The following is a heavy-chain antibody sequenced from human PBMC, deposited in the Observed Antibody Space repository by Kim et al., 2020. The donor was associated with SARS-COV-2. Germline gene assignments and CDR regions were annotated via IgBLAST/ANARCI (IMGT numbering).Heavy chain of an antibody. V-gene: IGHV3-13*01. CDR3: ARGLRGGSSPFDIYFDY. J-gene: IGHJ4*02. Sequence: GGSLRLSCAASGFTFSSYDMHWVRQATGKGLELVSAIGTAGDTYYPGSVKGRFTISRENAKNSLYLQMNSLRAGDTAVYYCARGLRGGSSPFDIYFDYWGQGTLVTVSS. CDR1: GFTFSSYD. CDR2: IGTAGDT. D-gene: IGHD6-6*01.